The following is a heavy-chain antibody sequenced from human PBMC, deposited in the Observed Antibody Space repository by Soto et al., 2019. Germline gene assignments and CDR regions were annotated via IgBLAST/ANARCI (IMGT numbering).Heavy chain of an antibody. D-gene: IGHD3-3*01. V-gene: IGHV1-18*01. Sequence: VASVKVSCKASGYTFTSYGISWVRQAPGQGLEWMGWISAYNGNTNYAQKLQGRVTMTTDTSTSTAFMELRSLRSDDTAVYYCASGGATYDFWSGPRWFDPWGQGTLVTVSS. CDR1: GYTFTSYG. J-gene: IGHJ5*02. CDR2: ISAYNGNT. CDR3: ASGGATYDFWSGPRWFDP.